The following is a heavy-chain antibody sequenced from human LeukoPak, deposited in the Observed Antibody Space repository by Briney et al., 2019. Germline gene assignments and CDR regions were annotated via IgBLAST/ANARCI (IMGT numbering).Heavy chain of an antibody. J-gene: IGHJ4*02. V-gene: IGHV3-30*04. Sequence: GGSLRLSCAASGFTFSSYAMYWVRQAPGKGLEWVAVISYDGSNKYYADSVKGRFTISRDNSKNTLYLQMNSLRAEDTAVYYCARGAIVVVWGQGTLVTASS. CDR3: ARGAIVVV. D-gene: IGHD2-2*01. CDR1: GFTFSSYA. CDR2: ISYDGSNK.